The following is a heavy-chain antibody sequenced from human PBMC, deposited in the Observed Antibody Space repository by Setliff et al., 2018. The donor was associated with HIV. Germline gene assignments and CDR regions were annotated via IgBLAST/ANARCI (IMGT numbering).Heavy chain of an antibody. Sequence: ASVKVSCKTSGYTFTNYPIYWVRQAPGQRLEWMGEINADNGNTQYSQKFQGRVTISVDTSKNQFSLKLRSVTAADTAVYFCARRPMVRGFGRYYFDYWGQGTLVTVSS. V-gene: IGHV1-3*01. D-gene: IGHD3-10*01. CDR1: GYTFTNYP. CDR3: ARRPMVRGFGRYYFDY. J-gene: IGHJ4*02. CDR2: INADNGNT.